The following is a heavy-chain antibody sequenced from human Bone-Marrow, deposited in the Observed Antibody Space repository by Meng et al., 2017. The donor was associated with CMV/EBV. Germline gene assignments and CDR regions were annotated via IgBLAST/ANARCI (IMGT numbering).Heavy chain of an antibody. CDR1: GFTFRTYN. Sequence: GGSLRLPCAASGFTFRTYNMNWVRQAPGTGLEWVSSITSSSDYVRYAGSVKGRFTISRDNAKDSLFLQMNSLRPDDTALYYCAKGRNKHANSSPFYGLDVWGQGTTVTVSS. V-gene: IGHV3-21*04. D-gene: IGHD6-6*01. CDR3: AKGRNKHANSSPFYGLDV. CDR2: ITSSSDYV. J-gene: IGHJ6*02.